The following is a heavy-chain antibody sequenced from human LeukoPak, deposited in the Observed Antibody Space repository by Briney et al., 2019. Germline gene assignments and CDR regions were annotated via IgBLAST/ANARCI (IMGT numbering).Heavy chain of an antibody. V-gene: IGHV3-66*01. CDR1: GFTASSNY. J-gene: IGHJ6*02. Sequence: GGSLRLSCAASGFTASSNYMSWVRRAPGKGLEWVSVIYSGGSTYYADSVKGRFTISRDNSKNTLYLQMNSLRAEDTAVYYCARNARFLHYYGMDVWGQGTTVTVSS. D-gene: IGHD3-3*01. CDR2: IYSGGST. CDR3: ARNARFLHYYGMDV.